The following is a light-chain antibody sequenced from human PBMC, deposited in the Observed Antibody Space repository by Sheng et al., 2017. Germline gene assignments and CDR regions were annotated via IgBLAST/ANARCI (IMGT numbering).Light chain of an antibody. Sequence: SYVLTQPPSVSVAPGKPARITCGGHNIGSKSVHWYRQQPGQAPVMVLYDDRNRPSGIPERFSGSNSGNTATLTISRVEAGDEADYYCQVWDSDTDHLVFGGGTKLAVL. CDR3: QVWDSDTDHLV. V-gene: IGLV3-21*03. CDR2: DDR. CDR1: NIGSKS. J-gene: IGLJ3*02.